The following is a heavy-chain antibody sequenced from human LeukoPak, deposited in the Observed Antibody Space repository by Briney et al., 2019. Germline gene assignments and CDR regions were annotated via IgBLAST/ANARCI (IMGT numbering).Heavy chain of an antibody. D-gene: IGHD5-24*01. CDR3: ARAIGSWGYNNLDY. Sequence: PGGSLRLSCAASGFTFSSNVMHWVRQAPGKGLQWVAVIWFDGSNQYYADSVRGRFTISRDNSKNTLYLQMNGLRAEDTGLYYCARAIGSWGYNNLDYWGQGTLVTVSS. J-gene: IGHJ4*02. V-gene: IGHV3-33*01. CDR2: IWFDGSNQ. CDR1: GFTFSSNV.